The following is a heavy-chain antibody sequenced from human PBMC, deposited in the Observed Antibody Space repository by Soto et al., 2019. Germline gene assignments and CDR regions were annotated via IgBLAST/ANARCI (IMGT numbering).Heavy chain of an antibody. J-gene: IGHJ6*03. V-gene: IGHV5-51*01. CDR3: ARTSSGYYYYMDV. CDR1: GYSFTSYW. D-gene: IGHD6-19*01. CDR2: IYPGDSGT. Sequence: GESLKISCKGSGYSFTSYWTGWVRQMPGKGLEWMGIIYPGDSGTRYSPSFQGQVTISADKSISTADLQWSRLKASDTAMYYCARTSSGYYYYMDVWGKGTTVTVSS.